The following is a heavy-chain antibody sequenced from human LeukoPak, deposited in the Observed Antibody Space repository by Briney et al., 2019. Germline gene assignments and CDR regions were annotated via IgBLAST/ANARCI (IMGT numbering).Heavy chain of an antibody. V-gene: IGHV3-21*01. Sequence: GGSLRLSCAASGFTFSSYSMSWVRQAPGQGLEWVSSISPSRSYIYYADSVKGRFTISRDNAKSSLFLQMNSLRDEDTAVYYCARGRGCSSTSCYPAYWGQGTLVTVSS. CDR3: ARGRGCSSTSCYPAY. D-gene: IGHD2-2*01. CDR2: ISPSRSYI. CDR1: GFTFSSYS. J-gene: IGHJ4*02.